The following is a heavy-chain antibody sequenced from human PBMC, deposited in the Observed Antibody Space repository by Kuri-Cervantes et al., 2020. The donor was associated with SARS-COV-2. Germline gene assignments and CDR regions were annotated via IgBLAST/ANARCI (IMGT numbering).Heavy chain of an antibody. J-gene: IGHJ4*02. V-gene: IGHV4-61*01. CDR1: GGSVSSGSYY. CDR2: IYYSGST. D-gene: IGHD1-20*01. Sequence: SETLSLTCTVSGGSVSSGSYYWSWIRQPPGKGLEWIGYIYYSGSTNYNPSLKSRVTISVDTSKNQFSLKLSSVTAADTAVYYCASRSASLTELYYFDYWGQGTLVTSPQ. CDR3: ASRSASLTELYYFDY.